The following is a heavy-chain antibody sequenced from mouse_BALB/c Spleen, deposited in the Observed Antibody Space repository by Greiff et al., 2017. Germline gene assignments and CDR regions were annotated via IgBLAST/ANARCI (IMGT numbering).Heavy chain of an antibody. CDR1: GYTFTDYY. V-gene: IGHV1-76*01. CDR2: IYPGSGNT. J-gene: IGHJ4*01. Sequence: QVQLQQSGAELARPGASVKLSCKASGYTFTDYYINWVKQRTGQGLEWIGEIYPGSGNTYYNEKFKGKATLTADKSSSTAYMQLSSLTSVDSAVYFCARSWYYAMDYWGQGTSVTVSS. CDR3: ARSWYYAMDY.